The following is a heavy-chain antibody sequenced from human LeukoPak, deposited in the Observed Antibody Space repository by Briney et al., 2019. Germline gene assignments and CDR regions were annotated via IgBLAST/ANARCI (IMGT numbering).Heavy chain of an antibody. Sequence: GGSLRLSCVASGFTFSSYAMSWFRQAPGRGLECVSLISGSAGSTYYGDSVKGRFTISRDNSKNTLYLQINNLRAEDTAVYYCAKERANDLGELSGYDTLYFHRWGQGTLVTVSS. V-gene: IGHV3-23*01. CDR2: ISGSAGST. CDR1: GFTFSSYA. J-gene: IGHJ1*01. CDR3: AKERANDLGELSGYDTLYFHR. D-gene: IGHD3-16*02.